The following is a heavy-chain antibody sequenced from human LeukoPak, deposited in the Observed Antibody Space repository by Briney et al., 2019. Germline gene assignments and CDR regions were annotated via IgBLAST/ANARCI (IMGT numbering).Heavy chain of an antibody. CDR3: ARLDGAYDSLYFDY. Sequence: SETLSLTCTVSGGSVSSSGYYWSWIRQPPGKGLEWVGYIYYSGSTNYSPSLKSRVTISLDTTKNQFSLRLSSVTAADTAVYYCARLDGAYDSLYFDYWGQGSLVTVSS. D-gene: IGHD5-12*01. J-gene: IGHJ4*02. CDR2: IYYSGST. V-gene: IGHV4-61*08. CDR1: GGSVSSSGYY.